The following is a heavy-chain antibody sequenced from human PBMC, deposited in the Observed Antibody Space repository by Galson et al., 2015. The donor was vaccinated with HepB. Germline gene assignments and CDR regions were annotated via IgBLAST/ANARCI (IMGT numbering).Heavy chain of an antibody. D-gene: IGHD3-22*01. CDR1: GSTFTSYA. Sequence: SVTVSCKASGSTFTSYAMHWVRQAPGQRLEWMGWINAGNGNTKYSQKFRGRVTITRDTSASTAYMELSSLRSEDTAVYYCARDPYYYDSSGYYYWGQGTLVTVSS. V-gene: IGHV1-3*01. CDR3: ARDPYYYDSSGYYY. CDR2: INAGNGNT. J-gene: IGHJ4*02.